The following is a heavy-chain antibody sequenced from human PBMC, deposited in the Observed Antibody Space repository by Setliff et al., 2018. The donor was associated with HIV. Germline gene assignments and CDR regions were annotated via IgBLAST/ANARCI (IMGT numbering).Heavy chain of an antibody. J-gene: IGHJ4*02. D-gene: IGHD6-13*01. CDR1: GFTFDDYG. Sequence: GGSLRLSCAASGFTFDDYGMSWVRQAPGKGLEWVSGINWNGGSTGYADSVKGRFTISRDNAKNTLYLQMNSLRAEDTALYYCARDQSSSWTTGLDYWGQGALVTVSS. CDR2: INWNGGST. CDR3: ARDQSSSWTTGLDY. V-gene: IGHV3-20*04.